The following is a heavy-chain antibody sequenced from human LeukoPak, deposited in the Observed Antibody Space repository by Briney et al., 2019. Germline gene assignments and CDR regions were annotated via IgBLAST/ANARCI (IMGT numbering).Heavy chain of an antibody. CDR3: AKGRPVAGASGKGYFDY. D-gene: IGHD6-19*01. CDR1: GFTFSSFG. Sequence: GGSLRLSCAASGFTFSSFGMHWVRQAPGKGLAWVAFIRFDGSNKYYEDSVKGRFTISRDDSKNTLYLQMNSLRAEDTAVYYCAKGRPVAGASGKGYFDYWGQGTLLTVSS. J-gene: IGHJ4*02. V-gene: IGHV3-30*02. CDR2: IRFDGSNK.